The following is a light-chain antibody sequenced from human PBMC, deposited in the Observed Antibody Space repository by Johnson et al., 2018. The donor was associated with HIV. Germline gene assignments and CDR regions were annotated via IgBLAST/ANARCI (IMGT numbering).Light chain of an antibody. V-gene: IGLV1-51*02. CDR1: SSNIGNNY. CDR3: GTWDSSLSTYV. J-gene: IGLJ1*01. Sequence: QSVLTQPPSVSAAPGQKVTISCSTSSSNIGNNYISWYQQLPGTAPKLLIYENNKRPSGIPDRFPGSKSGTSATLGITGLQTGDAADYYCGTWDSSLSTYVLGTGPKVTVL. CDR2: ENN.